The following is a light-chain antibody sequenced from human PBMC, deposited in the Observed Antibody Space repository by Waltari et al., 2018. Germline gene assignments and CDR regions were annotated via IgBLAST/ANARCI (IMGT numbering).Light chain of an antibody. CDR1: SSDIGSYNF. CDR3: SSFRGNNNFDV. CDR2: AFN. Sequence: SALTQPPSASGSLGQSVTISCTGTSSDIGSYNFVSWYQQFPGKAPQLIIYAFNKRRSGVADRFSGSKSGNAASLTISGLRTEDEAVYYCSSFRGNNNFDVFGGGTDLTVL. V-gene: IGLV2-8*01. J-gene: IGLJ2*01.